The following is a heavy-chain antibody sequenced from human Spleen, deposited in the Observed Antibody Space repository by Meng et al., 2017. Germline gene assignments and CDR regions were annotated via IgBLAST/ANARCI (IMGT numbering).Heavy chain of an antibody. J-gene: IGHJ5*02. CDR2: INPNTGGT. CDR3: ATGRGTSWFDP. CDR1: GYTFSGNY. D-gene: IGHD3-16*01. Sequence: QVLLVQSWAEVKRPGAEVKDSGQASGYTFSGNYMHWVRQAPGQGLEWMGWINPNTGGTNFAQKFQGRVTMTRDTSISTAYLELSSLRSDDTAVYYCATGRGTSWFDPWGQGTLVTVSS. V-gene: IGHV1-2*02.